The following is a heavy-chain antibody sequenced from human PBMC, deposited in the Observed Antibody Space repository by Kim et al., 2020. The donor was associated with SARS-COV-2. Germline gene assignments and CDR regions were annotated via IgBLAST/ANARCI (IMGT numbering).Heavy chain of an antibody. D-gene: IGHD1-26*01. V-gene: IGHV5-51*01. Sequence: YRPSFQGQVTISADKSISTAYLQWSSLKASDTAMYYCARRGDSEWELLDYWGQGTLVTVSS. J-gene: IGHJ4*02. CDR3: ARRGDSEWELLDY.